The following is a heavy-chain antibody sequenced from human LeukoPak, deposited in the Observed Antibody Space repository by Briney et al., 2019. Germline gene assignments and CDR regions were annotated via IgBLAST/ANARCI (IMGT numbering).Heavy chain of an antibody. CDR1: GFTFSSYA. V-gene: IGHV3-30-3*01. CDR3: ARSHYTLPYYFDY. CDR2: ISYDGSNK. Sequence: PGGSLRLSCAASGFTFSSYAMHWVRQAPGKGLEWVAVISYDGSNKYYADSVKGRFTISRDNSKNTLYLQMNSLRAEDMAVYYCARSHYTLPYYFDYWGQGTLVTVSS. D-gene: IGHD1-26*01. J-gene: IGHJ4*02.